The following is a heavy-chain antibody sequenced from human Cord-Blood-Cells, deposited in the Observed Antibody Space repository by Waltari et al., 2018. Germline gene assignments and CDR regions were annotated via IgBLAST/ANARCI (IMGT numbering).Heavy chain of an antibody. Sequence: QVHLPQWGEGLVKPSETLSLTCAVYGGSFSGSYWSWIRQPQGKGLEWIGEINHSGSTNYNPSLKSRVTISVDTSKNQFSLKLSSVTAADTAVYYCARVRDSGSYYYLYYFDYWGQGTLVTVSS. V-gene: IGHV4-34*01. CDR1: GGSFSGSY. J-gene: IGHJ4*02. CDR2: INHSGST. CDR3: ARVRDSGSYYYLYYFDY. D-gene: IGHD1-26*01.